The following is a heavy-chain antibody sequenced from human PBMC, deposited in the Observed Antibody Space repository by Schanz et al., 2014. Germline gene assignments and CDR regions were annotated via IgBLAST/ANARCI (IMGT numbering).Heavy chain of an antibody. V-gene: IGHV3-23*04. CDR2: MNESHSTI. CDR1: RFTVTNAW. Sequence: EAHLVESGGGLVKPGGSLTLSCAASRFTVTNAWMSWVRQAPGKGLEWVSAMNESHSTIYYADSVRGRFTISRDNAENTLFLQMNSLRAEDTAVYYCAKDAPYPFDLWGRGTLITVSS. J-gene: IGHJ2*01. CDR3: AKDAPYPFDL.